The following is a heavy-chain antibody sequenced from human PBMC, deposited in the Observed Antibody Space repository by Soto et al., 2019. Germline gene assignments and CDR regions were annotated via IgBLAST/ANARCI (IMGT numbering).Heavy chain of an antibody. D-gene: IGHD2-15*01. Sequence: QVQLQESGPGLVKPSETLSLTCTVSCASINNYFWTWIRQPPGKGLEWIGNIYYSGSTNYKPSLKRRVTISVDRSKNQFHLNLSSVIAADPAVYYCAREFPRWHSDYWGQGALVTVSS. CDR3: AREFPRWHSDY. J-gene: IGHJ4*02. CDR2: IYYSGST. CDR1: CASINNYF. V-gene: IGHV4-59*01.